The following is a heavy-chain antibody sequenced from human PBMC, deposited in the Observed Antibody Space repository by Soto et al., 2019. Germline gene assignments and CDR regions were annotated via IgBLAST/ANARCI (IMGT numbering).Heavy chain of an antibody. CDR3: TTFRYFYDSSGYYLWDF. J-gene: IGHJ4*02. CDR2: IKSQTDGGTT. CDR1: GFTFSSAW. Sequence: EVQLVESGGGLVKPGGSLRLSCAASGFTFSSAWMNWVRQAPGKGLEWVGRIKSQTDGGTTDYAAPVKGRFTISRYDSKNTLYLQMDSLKTEDTAVYFCTTFRYFYDSSGYYLWDFWGQGTLVTVSS. D-gene: IGHD3-22*01. V-gene: IGHV3-15*07.